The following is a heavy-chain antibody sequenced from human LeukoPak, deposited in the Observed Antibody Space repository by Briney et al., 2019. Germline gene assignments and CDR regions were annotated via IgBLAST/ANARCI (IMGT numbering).Heavy chain of an antibody. CDR2: IYYSGST. CDR3: ARRKVFGGSYGSNCFDP. D-gene: IGHD1-26*01. Sequence: PSETLSLTCTVSGGSTSSYYWSWLRQPPGKGLEWIGYIYYSGSTNYNPSLKSRVTISVDTSKNQFSLKLSSVTAADTAVYYCARRKVFGGSYGSNCFDPWGQGTLVTVSS. J-gene: IGHJ5*02. CDR1: GGSTSSYY. V-gene: IGHV4-59*08.